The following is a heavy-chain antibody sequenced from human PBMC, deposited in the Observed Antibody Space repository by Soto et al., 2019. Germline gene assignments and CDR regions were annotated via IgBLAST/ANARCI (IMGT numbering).Heavy chain of an antibody. CDR3: ARGTYYDSSGYYYVYFQH. CDR1: GYTFTGYY. J-gene: IGHJ1*01. Sequence: ASVKVSCKASGYTFTGYYMHWVRQAPGQGLEWMGWINPNSGGTNYAQKFQGWVTMTRDTSISTAYMELSRLRSDDTVVYYCARGTYYDSSGYYYVYFQHWGQGTLVTVSS. V-gene: IGHV1-2*04. CDR2: INPNSGGT. D-gene: IGHD3-22*01.